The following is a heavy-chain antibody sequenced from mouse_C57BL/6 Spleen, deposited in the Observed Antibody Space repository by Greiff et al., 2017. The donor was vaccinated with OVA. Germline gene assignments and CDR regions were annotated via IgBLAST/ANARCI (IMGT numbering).Heavy chain of an antibody. V-gene: IGHV1-18*01. D-gene: IGHD2-1*01. CDR1: GYTFTDYN. CDR2: INPNNGGT. J-gene: IGHJ1*03. CDR3: ARSGEGYGNWYFDV. Sequence: DVKLQESGPELVKPGASVKIPCKASGYTFTDYNMDWVKQSHGKSLEWIGDINPNNGGTIYNQKFKGKATLTVDKSSSTAYMELRSLTSEDTAVYYCARSGEGYGNWYFDVWGTGTTVTVSS.